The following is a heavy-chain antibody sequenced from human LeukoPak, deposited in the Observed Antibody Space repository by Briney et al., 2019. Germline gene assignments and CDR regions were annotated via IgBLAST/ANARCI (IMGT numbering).Heavy chain of an antibody. Sequence: GASVKVSCKASVYTFTGYYMHWVRQAPGQGLEWMGWINPNSGGTNYAQKFQGRVTMTRDTSTSTAYMELSRLRSDDMAVYYCARDSRSVTHDWGQGTLVTVSS. J-gene: IGHJ4*02. CDR1: VYTFTGYY. D-gene: IGHD4-11*01. CDR2: INPNSGGT. V-gene: IGHV1-2*02. CDR3: ARDSRSVTHD.